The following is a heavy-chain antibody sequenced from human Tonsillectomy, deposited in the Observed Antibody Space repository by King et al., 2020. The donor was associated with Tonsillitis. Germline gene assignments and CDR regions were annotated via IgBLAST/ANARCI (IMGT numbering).Heavy chain of an antibody. CDR2: IFYDGNNK. Sequence: VQLVESGGGVVQPGRSLILSCAASGFTFSSYGMHWVRQDPGKGLEWVAVIFYDGNNKYYADSVKGRFTISRDNSENTLYLQMNSLRPEDTAVYYCAKVIDGNNFDYYFDSWGQGTLVTVSS. CDR3: AKVIDGNNFDYYFDS. J-gene: IGHJ4*02. CDR1: GFTFSSYG. D-gene: IGHD5-24*01. V-gene: IGHV3-30*18.